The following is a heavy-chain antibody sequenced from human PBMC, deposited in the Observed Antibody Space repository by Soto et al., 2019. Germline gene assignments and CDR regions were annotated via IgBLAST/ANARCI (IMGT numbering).Heavy chain of an antibody. D-gene: IGHD4-17*01. Sequence: GGSLRLSCAASGFTFSSYAMSWVRQAPGKGLEWVSGVSGGGSSTYYSDSVKGRFTISRDNSKNTLYLQMNSLRAEDTAVYYCSRGTTGSNWFDPWGQGTLVTVSS. CDR1: GFTFSSYA. V-gene: IGHV3-23*01. J-gene: IGHJ5*02. CDR2: VSGGGSST. CDR3: SRGTTGSNWFDP.